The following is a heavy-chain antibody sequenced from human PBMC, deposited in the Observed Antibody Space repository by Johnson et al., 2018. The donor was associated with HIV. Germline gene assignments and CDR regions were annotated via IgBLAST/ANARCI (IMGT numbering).Heavy chain of an antibody. CDR3: AREVNAFDI. CDR2: INSDGSDT. CDR1: RFTFSSYW. J-gene: IGHJ3*02. D-gene: IGHD3-22*01. V-gene: IGHV3-74*01. Sequence: VQLVESGGDLVQPGGSLRLSCAASRFTFSSYWMHWVRQVPGKGLVWVSGINSDGSDTRYADSVKGRFTISRDNAKTTLYLQMNSLRAEDTAVYYFAREVNAFDIWGQGTVVTVSS.